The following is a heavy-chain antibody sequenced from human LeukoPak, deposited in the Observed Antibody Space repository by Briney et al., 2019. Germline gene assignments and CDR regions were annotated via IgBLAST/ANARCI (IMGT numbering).Heavy chain of an antibody. CDR1: GVTFSSHS. D-gene: IGHD3-10*01. J-gene: IGHJ5*01. V-gene: IGHV3-74*01. Sequence: GGSLRLSCAASGVTFSSHSMHWARQAPGKGLVWVSGISNDGTSTTYADSVKGRFTISRDNAKNTLYLQLHSLRAEVTAVYSCARGWFGPDSCGQGTLVTVSS. CDR3: ARGWFGPDS. CDR2: ISNDGTST.